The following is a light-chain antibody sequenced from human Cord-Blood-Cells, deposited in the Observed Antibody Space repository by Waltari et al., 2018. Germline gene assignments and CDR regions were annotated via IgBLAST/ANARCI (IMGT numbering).Light chain of an antibody. CDR1: QSISSY. CDR3: QQSYSTPPT. Sequence: DIQMTQSPSSLSASVGDRVTITCRASQSISSYLNWYQQKPGKAPKLLIYAASSLQSGVPSRFSGIRSGTDVTLTISSLQPEDFATYYCQQSYSTPPTFGGGTKVEIK. CDR2: AAS. J-gene: IGKJ4*01. V-gene: IGKV1-39*01.